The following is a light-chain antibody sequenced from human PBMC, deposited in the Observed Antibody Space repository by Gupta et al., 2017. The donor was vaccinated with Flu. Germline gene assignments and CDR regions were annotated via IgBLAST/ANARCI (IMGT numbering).Light chain of an antibody. CDR1: KTISSNY. V-gene: IGKV3-20*01. CDR2: GAS. CDR3: HQYETSPET. J-gene: IGKJ2*01. Sequence: EIVLTQSPGTLSLSPGERASLSCRASKTISSNYLAWYQQKPGQAPRLLIYGASSRATGIPDRFSGGGSGTDLTLTISRLEPEDFAVYYCHQYETSPETFGQGTKLEIK.